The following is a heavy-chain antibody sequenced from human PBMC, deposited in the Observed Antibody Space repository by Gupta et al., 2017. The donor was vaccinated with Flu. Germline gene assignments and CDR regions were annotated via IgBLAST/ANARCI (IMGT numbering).Heavy chain of an antibody. CDR3: ARGYDSSGYYYIDY. J-gene: IGHJ4*02. CDR1: GYGFTSYW. V-gene: IGHV5-51*03. CDR2: IYPGDSDT. Sequence: AQLVQSGAEVKKTGAPPKISCKGYGYGFTSYWIGWVSQMPGKGLEWMGIIYPGDSDTRYSPSFQGQVTISADKSISTAYLQWSSLKASDTAIYYCARGYDSSGYYYIDYWGQGTLVTVSS. D-gene: IGHD3-22*01.